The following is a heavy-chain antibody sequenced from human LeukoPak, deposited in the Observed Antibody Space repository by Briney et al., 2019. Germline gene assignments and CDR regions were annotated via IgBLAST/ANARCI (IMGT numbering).Heavy chain of an antibody. Sequence: GGSLRLSCAASGFTFSSYWMSWVRQAPGKGLEWVANIKQDGSEKYYVDSVKGRFTISRDNAKISLYLQMNSLRAEDTAVYYCARDLSAYYGSGRYSYWGQGTLVTVSS. V-gene: IGHV3-7*01. CDR1: GFTFSSYW. J-gene: IGHJ4*02. CDR3: ARDLSAYYGSGRYSY. D-gene: IGHD3-10*01. CDR2: IKQDGSEK.